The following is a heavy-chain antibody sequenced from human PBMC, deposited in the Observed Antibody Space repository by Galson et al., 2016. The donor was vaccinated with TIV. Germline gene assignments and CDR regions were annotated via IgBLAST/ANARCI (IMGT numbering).Heavy chain of an antibody. CDR2: TSTSGNRT. CDR1: GISLSDYA. V-gene: IGHV3-23*01. D-gene: IGHD3-10*01. Sequence: SLRLSCAASGISLSDYAASWVRQAPGRGLEWVSSTSTSGNRTYYADFAKGRFTISRDNSNNMVYLQMNNLRAEDTAVYYCAKDNMVRGLIIHFMDVWGKGTTVTVS. CDR3: AKDNMVRGLIIHFMDV. J-gene: IGHJ6*03.